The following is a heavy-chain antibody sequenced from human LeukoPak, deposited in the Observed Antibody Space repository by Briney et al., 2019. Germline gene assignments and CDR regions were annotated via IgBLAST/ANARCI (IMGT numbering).Heavy chain of an antibody. CDR1: GFTFSSYW. CDR3: AKGAAYYYGSGSYFPGYYYYYMDV. CDR2: IKKDGSEK. D-gene: IGHD3-10*01. V-gene: IGHV3-7*01. Sequence: GGSLRLSCAASGFTFSSYWMSWVRQAPGKGLEWVANIKKDGSEKYYADSVKGRFTISRDNSKNTLYLQMNSLRAEDTAVYYCAKGAAYYYGSGSYFPGYYYYYMDVWGKGTTVTISS. J-gene: IGHJ6*03.